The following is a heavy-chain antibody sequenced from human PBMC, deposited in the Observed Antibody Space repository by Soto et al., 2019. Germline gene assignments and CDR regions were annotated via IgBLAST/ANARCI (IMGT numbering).Heavy chain of an antibody. D-gene: IGHD6-13*01. CDR3: ARSGAAAGTSERYFDY. V-gene: IGHV4-34*01. Sequence: SETLSLTCAVYGGSFSGYYWSWIRQPPGKGLEWIGEINHSGSTNYNPSLKSRVTISVDTSKSQFSLKLSSVTAADTAVYYCARSGAAAGTSERYFDYWGQGTLVTVSS. CDR2: INHSGST. J-gene: IGHJ4*02. CDR1: GGSFSGYY.